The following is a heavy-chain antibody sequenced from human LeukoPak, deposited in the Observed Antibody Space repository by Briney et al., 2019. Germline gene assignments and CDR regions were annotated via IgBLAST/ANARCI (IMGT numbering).Heavy chain of an antibody. Sequence: SGTLSLTCAVSGGSISSSNWWSWVRQPPGKGLEWIGEIYHSASTNYNPSLKSRVTISVGKSKNQFSLKLSSVTAADTAVYYCARPARLDWYFDLWGRGTLVTVSS. J-gene: IGHJ2*01. CDR2: IYHSAST. V-gene: IGHV4-4*02. CDR3: ARPARLDWYFDL. CDR1: GGSISSSNW.